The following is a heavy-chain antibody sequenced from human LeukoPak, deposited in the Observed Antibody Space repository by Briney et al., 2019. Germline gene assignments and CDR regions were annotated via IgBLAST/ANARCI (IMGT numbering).Heavy chain of an antibody. CDR2: IIPIFGTA. J-gene: IGHJ6*03. CDR3: ARVGTAMVKGGAYYYYYMDV. Sequence: SVKVSCKASGGTFSSYAISWVRQAPGQGLEWMGGIIPIFGTANYAQKFQGRVTITADESTSTAYMELSSLRSEDTAVYYCARVGTAMVKGGAYYYYYMDVWGKGTTVTISS. CDR1: GGTFSSYA. D-gene: IGHD5-18*01. V-gene: IGHV1-69*13.